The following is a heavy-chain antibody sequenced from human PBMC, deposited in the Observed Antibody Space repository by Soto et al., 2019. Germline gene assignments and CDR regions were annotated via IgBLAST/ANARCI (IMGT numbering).Heavy chain of an antibody. J-gene: IGHJ5*02. Sequence: QVQLQESGPGLVKPSETLSLTCTVSGGSISSYYWSWIRQPPGKGLEWIGYIYYSGSTNYNPSLQSRVTISVDTSKNQFSLKLSSVTAADTAVYYCARGIAAAGIWLGSGEGYWFDPWGQGTLVTVSS. CDR2: IYYSGST. CDR1: GGSISSYY. CDR3: ARGIAAAGIWLGSGEGYWFDP. D-gene: IGHD6-13*01. V-gene: IGHV4-59*01.